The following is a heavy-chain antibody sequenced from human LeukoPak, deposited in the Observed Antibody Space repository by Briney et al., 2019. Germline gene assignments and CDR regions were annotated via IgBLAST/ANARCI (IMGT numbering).Heavy chain of an antibody. Sequence: KSGGSLRLSCAASGFTFSSYSMNWVRQAPGKGLEWVSSISSSSSYIYYADSVKGRFTISRDNAKNSLYLQMNSLRAEDTAVYYCAREVVTELWFGELLPAFDIWGQGTMVTVSS. CDR3: AREVVTELWFGELLPAFDI. CDR2: ISSSSSYI. V-gene: IGHV3-21*01. CDR1: GFTFSSYS. D-gene: IGHD3-10*01. J-gene: IGHJ3*02.